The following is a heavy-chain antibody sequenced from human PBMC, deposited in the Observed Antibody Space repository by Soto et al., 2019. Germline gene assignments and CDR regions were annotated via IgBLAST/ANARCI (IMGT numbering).Heavy chain of an antibody. CDR2: IWYDGSNK. CDR1: GFTFSSYG. Sequence: GGSLRLSCAASGFTFSSYGMHWVRQAPGKGLEWVAVIWYDGSNKYYADSVKGRFTISRDNSKNTLYLQMNSLRAEDTAVYYCASATVTTENDAFDIWGQGTMVTVSS. J-gene: IGHJ3*02. V-gene: IGHV3-33*01. CDR3: ASATVTTENDAFDI. D-gene: IGHD4-17*01.